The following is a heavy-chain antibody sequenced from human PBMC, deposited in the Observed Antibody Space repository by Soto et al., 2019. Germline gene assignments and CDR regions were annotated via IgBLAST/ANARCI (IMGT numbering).Heavy chain of an antibody. V-gene: IGHV4-39*07. D-gene: IGHD6-13*01. Sequence: SETLSLTCTASGGSISSSNYYWAWIRQPPEKELEWIGNIYYSGSTSYSPSLRGRVTMSIDTSKNQFSLKLSSVTAADTAVYYCARVMGIAYYYGMDVWGQGTTVTVSS. CDR3: ARVMGIAYYYGMDV. CDR1: GGSISSSNYY. CDR2: IYYSGST. J-gene: IGHJ6*02.